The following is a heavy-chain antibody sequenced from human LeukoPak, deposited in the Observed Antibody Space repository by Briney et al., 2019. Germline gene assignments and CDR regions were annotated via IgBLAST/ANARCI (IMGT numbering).Heavy chain of an antibody. CDR2: ISGSGGST. D-gene: IGHD3-3*01. CDR1: GFTFSSYA. Sequence: GGSLRLSCAASGFTFSSYAMSWVRQAPGKGLEWVSAISGSGGSTYYAGSVKGRFTISRDNSKNTLYLQMNSLRAEDTAVYYCAKTPYDFWSGYSPFDYWGQGTLVTVSS. CDR3: AKTPYDFWSGYSPFDY. J-gene: IGHJ4*02. V-gene: IGHV3-23*01.